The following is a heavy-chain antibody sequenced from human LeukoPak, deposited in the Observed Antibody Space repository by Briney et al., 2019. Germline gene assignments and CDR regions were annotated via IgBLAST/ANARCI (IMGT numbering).Heavy chain of an antibody. V-gene: IGHV1-2*02. CDR2: INPSGGGT. CDR3: ARDGRDPYGDYGYNWFDP. Sequence: ASVKVSCKASGYTFTSYYMHWVRQAPGQGLEWMGIINPSGGGTNYAQKFQGRVTMTRDTSISTAYMELSRLRSDDTAVYYCARDGRDPYGDYGYNWFDPWGQGTLVTVSS. J-gene: IGHJ5*02. D-gene: IGHD4-17*01. CDR1: GYTFTSYY.